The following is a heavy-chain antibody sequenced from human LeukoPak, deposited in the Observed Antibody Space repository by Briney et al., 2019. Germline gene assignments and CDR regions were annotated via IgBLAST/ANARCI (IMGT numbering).Heavy chain of an antibody. J-gene: IGHJ6*02. V-gene: IGHV1-2*06. CDR3: ARGDIVVVLAATDYYYYGMDV. CDR1: GYTFTAYY. D-gene: IGHD2-2*01. Sequence: GASVKVSCKASGYTFTAYYIHWVRQAPGQGLEWMGRINPNSGGTNYAQKFQDRVTMTRDTSISTAYMELSRLRSDDTAVYYCARGDIVVVLAATDYYYYGMDVWGQGTTVTVSS. CDR2: INPNSGGT.